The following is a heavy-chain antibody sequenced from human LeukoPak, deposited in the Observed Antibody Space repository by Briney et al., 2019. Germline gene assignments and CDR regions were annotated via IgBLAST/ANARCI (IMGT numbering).Heavy chain of an antibody. J-gene: IGHJ4*02. CDR1: GGSISSGGYY. CDR3: ARDPRYYDSSGYYPMPDY. Sequence: PSQTLSLTCTVSGGSISSGGYYWSWIRQHPGKGLEWIGYIYYSGSTYYNPSLKSRVTISVDTSKNQFSLKLSSVTAAATAAYYCARDPRYYDSSGYYPMPDYWGQGTLVTVSS. V-gene: IGHV4-31*03. CDR2: IYYSGST. D-gene: IGHD3-22*01.